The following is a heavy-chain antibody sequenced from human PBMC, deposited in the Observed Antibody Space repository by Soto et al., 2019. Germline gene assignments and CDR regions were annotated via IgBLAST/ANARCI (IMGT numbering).Heavy chain of an antibody. J-gene: IGHJ4*02. D-gene: IGHD1-20*01. Sequence: GGSLRLSCAASGFTFSSYGMHWVRQAPGKGLEWVAVISYDGSNKYYADSVKGRFTISRDNSKNTLYLQMNSLRAEDTAVYYCASEGNNPTYWGLGTLVTGSS. CDR1: GFTFSSYG. CDR3: ASEGNNPTY. V-gene: IGHV3-30*03. CDR2: ISYDGSNK.